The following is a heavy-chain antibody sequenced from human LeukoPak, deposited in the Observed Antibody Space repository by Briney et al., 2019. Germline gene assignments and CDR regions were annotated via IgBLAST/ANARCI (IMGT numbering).Heavy chain of an antibody. CDR2: ISGSGGTT. Sequence: GGSLTLSCAASGFTFSNYVLSWVRQAPGKGLEWVSTISGSGGTTYYADSVKGRFTISRDNSKNTLSLQMNSLSADDTAVYYCAKTAAAVTMHYFDYWGQGTLVTVSS. D-gene: IGHD4-17*01. CDR3: AKTAAAVTMHYFDY. V-gene: IGHV3-23*01. J-gene: IGHJ4*02. CDR1: GFTFSNYV.